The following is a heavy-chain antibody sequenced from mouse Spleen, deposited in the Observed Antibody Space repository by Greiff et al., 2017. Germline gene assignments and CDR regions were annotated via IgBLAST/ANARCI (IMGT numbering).Heavy chain of an antibody. CDR2: IRNKANGYTT. V-gene: IGHV7-3*02. J-gene: IGHJ4*01. CDR3: ARAHIMDH. CDR1: GFTFTDYY. Sequence: EVQLVESGGGLVQPGGSLRLSCATSGFTFTDYYMSWVRQPPGKALEWLGFIRNKANGYTTEYSASVKGRFPISRDNSQSILYLQMNTERAEDSATYYCARAHIMDHWGQGPSVTVSS.